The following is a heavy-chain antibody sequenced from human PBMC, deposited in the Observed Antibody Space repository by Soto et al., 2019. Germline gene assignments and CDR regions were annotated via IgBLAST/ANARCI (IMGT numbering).Heavy chain of an antibody. CDR2: ISAHNGNT. J-gene: IGHJ4*02. V-gene: IGHV1-18*01. Sequence: QVQLVQSGAEVKKPGASVKVSCKASGYTFTSYGISWVRQAPGQGLEWKGWISAHNGNTKYAQKFQGRVTMTTDTATSTAYTELKSLRFSDTAVYYCARARAAAMIDYWGQGTLVTVSS. CDR1: GYTFTSYG. D-gene: IGHD2-2*01. CDR3: ARARAAAMIDY.